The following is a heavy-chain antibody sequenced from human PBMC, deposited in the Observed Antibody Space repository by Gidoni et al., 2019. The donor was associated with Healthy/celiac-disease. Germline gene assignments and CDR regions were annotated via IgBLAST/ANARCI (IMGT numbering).Heavy chain of an antibody. V-gene: IGHV1-2*02. Sequence: QVQLVQSVAEVKTPGASVKVSCKASGYTFTGYYMHWVRQAPGQGLEWMGWINPKSGGTNYEQKFQGRVTRTRETSISTAYMELSRLRSDDTAGYYCARGHLWFGEFLSGMDVWGQGTTVTVSS. CDR2: INPKSGGT. J-gene: IGHJ6*02. CDR3: ARGHLWFGEFLSGMDV. CDR1: GYTFTGYY. D-gene: IGHD3-10*01.